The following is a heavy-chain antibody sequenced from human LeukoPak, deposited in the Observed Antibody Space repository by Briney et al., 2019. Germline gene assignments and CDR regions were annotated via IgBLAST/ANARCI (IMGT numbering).Heavy chain of an antibody. CDR3: ARVFLERLTSGYFDN. CDR2: MDSDGSST. Sequence: GGSLRLSCAAPGFTFSSYWMHWVRQAPGKGLVWVSRMDSDGSSTSYADSVKGRFTISRDNAKNTLYLQMNSLRDDDTAVYYCARVFLERLTSGYFDNWGQGTLVTVSP. CDR1: GFTFSSYW. J-gene: IGHJ4*02. D-gene: IGHD3-3*01. V-gene: IGHV3-74*01.